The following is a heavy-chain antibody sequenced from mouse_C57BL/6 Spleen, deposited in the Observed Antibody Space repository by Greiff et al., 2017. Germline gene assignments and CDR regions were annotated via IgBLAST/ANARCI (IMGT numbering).Heavy chain of an antibody. V-gene: IGHV1-82*01. J-gene: IGHJ2*01. Sequence: VQLQQSGPELVKPGASVKISCKASGYAFSSSWMNWVKQRPGKGLEWIGRIYPGDGDTNYNGKFKGKATLTADKSSSTAYMQLSSLTSEDSAVYFCARPYDGYYGYFDYWGQGTTLTVSS. CDR2: IYPGDGDT. D-gene: IGHD2-3*01. CDR1: GYAFSSSW. CDR3: ARPYDGYYGYFDY.